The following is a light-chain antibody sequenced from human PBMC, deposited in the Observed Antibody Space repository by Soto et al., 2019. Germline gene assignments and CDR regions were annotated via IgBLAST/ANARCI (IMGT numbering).Light chain of an antibody. CDR1: RDISNS. CDR2: AAS. J-gene: IGKJ2*01. Sequence: DVQMTQSPSSLSASVGDRVTITCRASRDISNSLAWYQQKPGNVPKLLIYAASTLHTGVQSRFSGSGAGTFFTLTINTLQPDDVATYYCQKYNSAPNTFGRGTRLEIK. CDR3: QKYNSAPNT. V-gene: IGKV1-27*01.